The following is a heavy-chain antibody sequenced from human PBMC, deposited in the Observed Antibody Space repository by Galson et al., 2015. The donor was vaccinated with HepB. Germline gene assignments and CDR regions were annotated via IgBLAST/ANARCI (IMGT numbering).Heavy chain of an antibody. Sequence: SLRLSCAASGFTVSSNYMSWVRQAPGKGLEWVSVIYSGGSTYYADSVKGRFTISRHNSKNTLYLQMNSLRAEDTAVYYCARGRDSEWQYYFDYWGQGTLVTVSS. CDR2: IYSGGST. CDR1: GFTVSSNY. D-gene: IGHD3-3*01. J-gene: IGHJ4*02. CDR3: ARGRDSEWQYYFDY. V-gene: IGHV3-53*04.